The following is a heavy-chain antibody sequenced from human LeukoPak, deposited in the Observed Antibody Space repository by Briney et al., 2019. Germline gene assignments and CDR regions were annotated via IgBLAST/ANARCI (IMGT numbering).Heavy chain of an antibody. CDR2: ISGSGGST. J-gene: IGHJ3*02. D-gene: IGHD2-21*01. Sequence: GGSLRLSCAASGFTFSSYAMSWVRQAPGKGLEWVSAISGSGGSTYYADSVKGRFTISRDNSWNTLYLQMNGLRAEDTAVYYCAKDQVISGSEASDIWGQGTMVTVSS. CDR3: AKDQVISGSEASDI. CDR1: GFTFSSYA. V-gene: IGHV3-23*01.